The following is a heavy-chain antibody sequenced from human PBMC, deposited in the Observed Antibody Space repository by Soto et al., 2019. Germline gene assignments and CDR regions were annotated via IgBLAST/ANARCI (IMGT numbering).Heavy chain of an antibody. D-gene: IGHD6-19*01. CDR3: ARVIAVAGKYFDY. CDR2: ISAYNGNT. CDR1: VYTFTSYG. J-gene: IGHJ4*02. Sequence: ASVKVSRKASVYTFTSYGISWLRLAPGQGLEWMGWISAYNGNTNYAQKLQGRVTMTTDTSTSTAYMELRSLRSDDTAVYYCARVIAVAGKYFDYWGQGTLVTVSS. V-gene: IGHV1-18*01.